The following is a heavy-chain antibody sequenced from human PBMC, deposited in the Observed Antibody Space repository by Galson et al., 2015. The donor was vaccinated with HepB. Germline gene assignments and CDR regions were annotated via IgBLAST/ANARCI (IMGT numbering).Heavy chain of an antibody. CDR1: GFTFSSYW. D-gene: IGHD3-16*01. CDR3: AARLLHWGGMDV. J-gene: IGHJ6*02. Sequence: SLRLSCAASGFTFSSYWMHWVRQAPGKGLVWVSRITSDGSSTSYAGSVKGRFAISRDNAKNTLYLQMNSLRAGDTAVYYCAARLLHWGGMDVWGQGTTVTVSS. CDR2: ITSDGSST. V-gene: IGHV3-74*01.